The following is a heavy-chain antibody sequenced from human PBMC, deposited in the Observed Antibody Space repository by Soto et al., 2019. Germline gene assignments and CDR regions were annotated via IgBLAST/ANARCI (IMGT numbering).Heavy chain of an antibody. J-gene: IGHJ4*02. V-gene: IGHV3-74*01. CDR3: ARGEYGSYWIDY. CDR2: INSDGSRT. D-gene: IGHD3-10*01. CDR1: GFTFNNYW. Sequence: EVQLVESGGGLVQPGGSLRLSCAASGFTFNNYWIHWVRQAPGKGLVWVSRINSDGSRTNYADSVKGRFTISRDNAKNTVYLQMTSLRVEDTAVYYCARGEYGSYWIDYWGQGTLVTVSS.